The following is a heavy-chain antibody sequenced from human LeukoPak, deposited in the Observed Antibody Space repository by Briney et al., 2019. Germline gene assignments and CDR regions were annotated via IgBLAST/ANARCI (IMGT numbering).Heavy chain of an antibody. CDR1: GFKFSNYA. J-gene: IGHJ4*02. CDR2: IFNSGSRT. Sequence: GVSLRLSCAASGFKFSNYAMSWVRQAPGRGLEWVSAIFNSGSRTYYADSVQGRFTISRDNSQNTLYLQMNSLRAEDTALYYCAKLSDKYCSGGSCYLDYWGQGALVTVSS. V-gene: IGHV3-23*05. CDR3: AKLSDKYCSGGSCYLDY. D-gene: IGHD2-15*01.